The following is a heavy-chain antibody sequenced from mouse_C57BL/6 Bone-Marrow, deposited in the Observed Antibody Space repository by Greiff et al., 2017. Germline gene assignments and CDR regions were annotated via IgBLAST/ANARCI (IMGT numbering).Heavy chain of an antibody. CDR2: IDPSDSET. J-gene: IGHJ2*01. CDR1: GYTFTSYW. V-gene: IGHV1-52*01. Sequence: QVQLQQSGAELVRPGSSVKLSCKASGYTFTSYWMHWAKQRPIQGLEWIGNIDPSDSETHYNQKFKDKATLTVDKSSSTAYMQLSSLTSEDSAVYYCARRDYGSSLDYWGQGTTLTVSS. D-gene: IGHD1-1*01. CDR3: ARRDYGSSLDY.